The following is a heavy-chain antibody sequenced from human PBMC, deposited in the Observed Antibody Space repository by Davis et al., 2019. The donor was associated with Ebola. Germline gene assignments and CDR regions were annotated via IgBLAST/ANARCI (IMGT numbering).Heavy chain of an antibody. CDR2: ISYDGSKK. J-gene: IGHJ6*02. CDR3: AKGGYCRGGRCHPGLIYYDGMDV. V-gene: IGHV3-30*18. CDR1: GFNFSKSA. Sequence: GGSLRLSCAASGFNFSKSAMHWVRQAPGRGLEWVALISYDGSKKYYADSLKGRFTISRDNSKNTMYLKMNSLRPEDTAVYYCAKGGYCRGGRCHPGLIYYDGMDVWGQGTTVTVSS. D-gene: IGHD2-15*01.